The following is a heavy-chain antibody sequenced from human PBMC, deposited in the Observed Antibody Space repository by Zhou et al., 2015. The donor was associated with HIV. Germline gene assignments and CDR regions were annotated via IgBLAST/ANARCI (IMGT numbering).Heavy chain of an antibody. J-gene: IGHJ6*02. V-gene: IGHV1-69*12. Sequence: QVQLVQSGAEVKKPGSSVKVSCKASGGTFSSYAISWVRQAPGQGLEWMGGIIPIFGTANYAQKFQGRVTITADESTSTAYMELSSLRSEDTAVYYCARSRLDSSSSGRYYGMDVWGQGTTVTVSS. CDR1: GGTFSSYA. CDR2: IIPIFGTA. D-gene: IGHD6-6*01. CDR3: ARSRLDSSSSGRYYGMDV.